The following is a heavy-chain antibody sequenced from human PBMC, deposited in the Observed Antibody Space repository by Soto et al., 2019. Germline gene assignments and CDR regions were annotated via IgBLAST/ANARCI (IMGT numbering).Heavy chain of an antibody. V-gene: IGHV4-34*01. D-gene: IGHD2-15*01. CDR1: GGSFSGYY. Sequence: QVQLQQWGAGLLKPSETLSLTCAVYGGSFSGYYWSWIRQPPGKGLEWIGEINHSGSTNYNPSLKSRVTISVDTSKTQFSLKLSSVTAADTAVYYCAREVGGGYCSGGSCYSDSGGDYYYGMDVWGQGTTVTVSS. J-gene: IGHJ6*02. CDR2: INHSGST. CDR3: AREVGGGYCSGGSCYSDSGGDYYYGMDV.